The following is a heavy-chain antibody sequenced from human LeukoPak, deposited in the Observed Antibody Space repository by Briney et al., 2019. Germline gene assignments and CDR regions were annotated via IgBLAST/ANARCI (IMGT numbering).Heavy chain of an antibody. CDR1: GASISLYY. Sequence: SETLSLTCNVSGASISLYYWSWIRQPPGKGLEWIGEINHSGSTNYNPSLKSRVTISVDTSKNQFSLKLSSVTAADTAVYYFARVPRGYSSGWSFPFDYWGQGTLVTVSS. J-gene: IGHJ4*02. CDR2: INHSGST. V-gene: IGHV4-34*01. D-gene: IGHD6-19*01. CDR3: ARVPRGYSSGWSFPFDY.